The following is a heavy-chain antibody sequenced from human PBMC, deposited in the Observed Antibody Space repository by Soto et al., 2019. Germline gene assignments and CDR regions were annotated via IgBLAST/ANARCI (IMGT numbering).Heavy chain of an antibody. CDR2: IFYSGNS. D-gene: IGHD3-10*01. J-gene: IGHJ4*02. Sequence: QVQLQESGPGLVKPSQTLSLTCTVSGGSIRGGDYYWSWIRQHPGKGLEWIGYIFYSGNSFYNPSLKSGVSISVNTSKNPFSLLLSSVTAADTAIYYCARLSSLYYNSDYGGYYFDYWGQGTLVSVSS. V-gene: IGHV4-31*03. CDR3: ARLSSLYYNSDYGGYYFDY. CDR1: GGSIRGGDYY.